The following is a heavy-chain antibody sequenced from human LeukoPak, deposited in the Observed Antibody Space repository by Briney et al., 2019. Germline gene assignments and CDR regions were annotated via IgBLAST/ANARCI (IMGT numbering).Heavy chain of an antibody. D-gene: IGHD4-17*01. CDR2: INPNSGGT. CDR1: GYTFTGYY. Sequence: ASVKVSCKASGYTFTGYYMHWVRQAPGQGLEWMGRINPNSGGTNYAQKFQGRVTMTRDTPISTAYMEQSRLRSDDTAVYYCARAYGDYALNFGYWGQGTLVTVPS. V-gene: IGHV1-2*06. CDR3: ARAYGDYALNFGY. J-gene: IGHJ4*02.